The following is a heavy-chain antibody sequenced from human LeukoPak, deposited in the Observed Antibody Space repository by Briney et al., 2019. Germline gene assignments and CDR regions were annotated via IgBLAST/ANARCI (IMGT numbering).Heavy chain of an antibody. CDR3: ARGGDEAAAGYDY. CDR1: GGSFSGYY. V-gene: IGHV4-34*01. D-gene: IGHD6-13*01. Sequence: SETLSFTCAVYGGSFSGYYWSWIRQPPGKGLEWIGEINHSGSTNYNPSLKSRVTISVDTSKNQFSLKLSSVTAADTAVYYCARGGDEAAAGYDYWGQGTLVTVSS. CDR2: INHSGST. J-gene: IGHJ4*02.